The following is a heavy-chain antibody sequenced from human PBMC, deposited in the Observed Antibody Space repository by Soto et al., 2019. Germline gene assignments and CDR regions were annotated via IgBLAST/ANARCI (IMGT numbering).Heavy chain of an antibody. V-gene: IGHV4-31*03. J-gene: IGHJ4*02. CDR2: IYYRGGT. D-gene: IGHD6-13*01. Sequence: VQLQESGPGLVKPSQTLSLTCTVSNGSIRSGGYFWSWVRQHPGKGLEWIGHIYYRGGTSYNPSLESRVAMSADTSKNEFTLKVNSVTAADTAIYYCARFAKEENPKLESWYAFDFWGRGTLVTVSS. CDR1: NGSIRSGGYF. CDR3: ARFAKEENPKLESWYAFDF.